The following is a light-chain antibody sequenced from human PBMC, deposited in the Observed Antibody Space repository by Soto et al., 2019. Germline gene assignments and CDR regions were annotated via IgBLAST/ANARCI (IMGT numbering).Light chain of an antibody. J-gene: IGLJ1*01. CDR1: SSDVGSYHL. CDR3: CSYAGSYA. V-gene: IGLV2-23*01. Sequence: QSALTQPASVSGSPGQSITISCTGASSDVGSYHLVSWYQQHPGKATKLIIYEGTKRPSGVSNRFSGSKSGNTASLTISGLQSEYEGDYYCCSYAGSYASGTGTKVTVL. CDR2: EGT.